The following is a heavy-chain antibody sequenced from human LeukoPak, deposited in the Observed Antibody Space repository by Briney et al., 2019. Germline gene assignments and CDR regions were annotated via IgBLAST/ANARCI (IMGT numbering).Heavy chain of an antibody. Sequence: VASVKVSCKASGYTFTGYYMHWVRQAPGQGLEWMGWINPNSGGTNYAQKFQGWVTMTRDTSISTAYMELSRLKSDDTAVYYCAATYGFGKLSSDAFDIWGQGTMVTVSS. V-gene: IGHV1-2*04. J-gene: IGHJ3*02. D-gene: IGHD3-10*01. CDR1: GYTFTGYY. CDR3: AATYGFGKLSSDAFDI. CDR2: INPNSGGT.